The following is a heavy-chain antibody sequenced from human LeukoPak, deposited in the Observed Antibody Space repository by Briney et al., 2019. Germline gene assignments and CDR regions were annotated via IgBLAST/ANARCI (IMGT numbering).Heavy chain of an antibody. V-gene: IGHV3-30-3*01. CDR2: ISYDGSNK. Sequence: GRSLRLSCAASGFTFSSYAMHWVRQAPGKGLEWVAVISYDGSNKYYADSVKGRFTISRDNSKNTLYLQMNSLRAEDTAVYYCAREAPYIAVAGTYDYWGQGTLVTVSS. CDR3: AREAPYIAVAGTYDY. CDR1: GFTFSSYA. D-gene: IGHD6-19*01. J-gene: IGHJ4*02.